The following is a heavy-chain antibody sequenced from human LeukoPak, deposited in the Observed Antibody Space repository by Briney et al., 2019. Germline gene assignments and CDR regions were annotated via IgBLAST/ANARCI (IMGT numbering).Heavy chain of an antibody. J-gene: IGHJ5*02. CDR2: ISGSGSNT. V-gene: IGHV3-23*01. D-gene: IGHD2-2*01. CDR1: GFSFSNYA. Sequence: VESLRLSCAASGFSFSNYAMSWVRQAPGKGLDWVSAISGSGSNTWYADSVKGRFTISRDNSRNTLYLQMNGLRAEDTALYYCARFRVVPAVTNWFDPWGQGTLVTVSS. CDR3: ARFRVVPAVTNWFDP.